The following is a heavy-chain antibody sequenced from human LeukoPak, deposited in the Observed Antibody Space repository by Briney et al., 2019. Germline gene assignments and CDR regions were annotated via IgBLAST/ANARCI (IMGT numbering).Heavy chain of an antibody. CDR1: GFTFTSYV. V-gene: IGHV3-23*01. CDR3: AKAGQGDN. CDR2: ISGSGGST. J-gene: IGHJ4*02. Sequence: GGSLRLSCAASGFTFTSYVMTWVRQAPGRGLEWVSSISGSGGSTWYADSVKGRFTISRDNSKNTIYLQMNSLRAEDTASYYCAKAGQGDNWGQGTLVIVSS.